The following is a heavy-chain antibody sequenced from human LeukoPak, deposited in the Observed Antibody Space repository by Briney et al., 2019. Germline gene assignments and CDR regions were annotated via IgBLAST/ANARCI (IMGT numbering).Heavy chain of an antibody. Sequence: GESLKISCSGVCYSFTSYWYGSWLQMPGKGLEWMGIIYPGDSDTRYSPSFQGQVTISADKSISTAYLQWSSLKASDTAMYYCARWYSSGWYFYYWGQGTLVTVSS. D-gene: IGHD6-19*01. CDR2: IYPGDSDT. V-gene: IGHV5-51*01. J-gene: IGHJ4*02. CDR3: ARWYSSGWYFYY. CDR1: CYSFTSYW.